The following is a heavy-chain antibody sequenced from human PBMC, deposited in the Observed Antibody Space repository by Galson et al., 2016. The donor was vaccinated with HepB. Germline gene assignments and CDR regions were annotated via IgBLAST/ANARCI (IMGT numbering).Heavy chain of an antibody. CDR3: AILFYSSSRHRGGGYYFDY. Sequence: SLRLSCAASGLTFTNYAMSWVRQAPGKGLEWVSTINNNGGSTYYADSVKGRFTISRDNSRNTLYLQMNSLRDEDTASYYCAILFYSSSRHRGGGYYFDYWGQGALVTVPS. D-gene: IGHD6-13*01. V-gene: IGHV3-23*01. CDR1: GLTFTNYA. J-gene: IGHJ4*02. CDR2: INNNGGST.